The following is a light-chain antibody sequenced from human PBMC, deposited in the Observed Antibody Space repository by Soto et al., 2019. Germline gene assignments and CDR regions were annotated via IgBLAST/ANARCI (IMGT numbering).Light chain of an antibody. CDR1: QSVSSS. V-gene: IGKV3-11*01. Sequence: EIVLTQSPATLSLSPGERATLSCRTSQSVSSSLAWYQQKPGQAPRLLIYDASNRATGIPARFSGGGSGTDFTLTISSLQPEDFAVYYCQQRASLFTFGGGTKV. CDR2: DAS. J-gene: IGKJ4*01. CDR3: QQRASLFT.